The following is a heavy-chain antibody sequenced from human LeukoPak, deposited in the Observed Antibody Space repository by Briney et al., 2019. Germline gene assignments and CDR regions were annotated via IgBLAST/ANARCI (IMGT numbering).Heavy chain of an antibody. CDR2: ISWNSGSI. V-gene: IGHV3-9*01. CDR3: AKVGSEYYYDSSGPYGMDV. J-gene: IGHJ6*02. D-gene: IGHD3-22*01. CDR1: GFTFDDYA. Sequence: GRSLRLSCAASGFTFDDYAVHWVRQAPGKGLEWVSGISWNSGSIGYADSVKGRFTISRDNAKNSLYLQMNSLRAEDAALYYCAKVGSEYYYDSSGPYGMDVWGQGTTVTVSS.